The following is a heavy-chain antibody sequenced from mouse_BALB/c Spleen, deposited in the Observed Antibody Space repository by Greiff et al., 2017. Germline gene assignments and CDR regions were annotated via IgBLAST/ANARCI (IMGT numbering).Heavy chain of an antibody. J-gene: IGHJ2*01. Sequence: EVKVEESGGGLVKPGGSLKLSCAASGFAFSSYDMSWVRQTPEKRLEWVAYISSGGGSTYYPDTVKGRFTISRDNAKNTLYLQMSSLKSEDTAMYYCARQTGTCYFDYWGQGTTLTVSS. CDR2: ISSGGGST. CDR1: GFAFSSYD. D-gene: IGHD4-1*01. CDR3: ARQTGTCYFDY. V-gene: IGHV5-12-1*01.